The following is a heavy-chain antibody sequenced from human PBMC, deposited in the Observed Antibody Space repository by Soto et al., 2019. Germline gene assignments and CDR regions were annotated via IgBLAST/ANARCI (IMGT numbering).Heavy chain of an antibody. J-gene: IGHJ5*02. CDR1: GGYINSGGFY. CDR2: IFHSGST. D-gene: IGHD2-2*03. V-gene: IGHV4-31*03. CDR3: ARVGIAGNWFDP. Sequence: QVQLQESGPGLLKPSQTLSLTCNVAGGYINSGGFYWSWLRQHPGKGLERIGYIFHSGSTLYNPSLNSRVTLSADTSKNQLSLNLRSVTVADTAVYYCARVGIAGNWFDPGGQGTLVTVSS.